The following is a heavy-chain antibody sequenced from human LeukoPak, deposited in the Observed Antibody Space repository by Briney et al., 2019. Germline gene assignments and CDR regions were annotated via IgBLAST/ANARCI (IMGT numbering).Heavy chain of an antibody. CDR2: IYFGGRI. CDR1: GGSFSGYY. J-gene: IGHJ3*02. D-gene: IGHD4-23*01. Sequence: KSSETLSLTCAVYGGSFSGYYWSWIRQPPGKGLFWIGSIYFGGRIYYNPSLKSRVTIFGDTSKNHFSLKLTSVTAADTAIYYCARAPWAFGNYVHAFDIWGRGTMVTVSS. CDR3: ARAPWAFGNYVHAFDI. V-gene: IGHV4-34*01.